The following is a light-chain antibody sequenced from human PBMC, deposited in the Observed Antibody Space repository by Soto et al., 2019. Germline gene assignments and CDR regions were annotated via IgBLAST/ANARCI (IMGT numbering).Light chain of an antibody. CDR3: QQTYSTLALT. V-gene: IGKV1-39*01. Sequence: DIQMTQSPSSLAASVGDRVTVSCRSSQSIGTFLNWYQHKPGKAPELLIFGASRLQSGVPSRFSGSGSGTEFTLNISSLQPEDFATYYCQQTYSTLALTFGGGTKGEI. CDR1: QSIGTF. CDR2: GAS. J-gene: IGKJ4*01.